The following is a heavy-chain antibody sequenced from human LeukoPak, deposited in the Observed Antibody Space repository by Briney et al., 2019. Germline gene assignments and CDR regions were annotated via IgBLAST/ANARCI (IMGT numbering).Heavy chain of an antibody. CDR1: GGSIRSYY. CDR2: IYYSGNT. J-gene: IGHJ4*02. Sequence: KPSETLSLTCTVSGGSIRSYYWNRIRQPPGKGLEWIGYIYYSGNTSYNPSLKGRVTISVDTSKNQFSLKLSSVTAADTAVYYCATDNSYGSGSYYTWGQGTLVTVSS. CDR3: ATDNSYGSGSYYT. V-gene: IGHV4-59*01. D-gene: IGHD3-10*01.